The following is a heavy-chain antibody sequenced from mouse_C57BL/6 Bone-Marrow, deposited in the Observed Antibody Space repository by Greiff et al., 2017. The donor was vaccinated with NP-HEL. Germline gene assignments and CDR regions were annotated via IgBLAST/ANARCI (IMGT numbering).Heavy chain of an antibody. J-gene: IGHJ1*03. CDR3: ARDALDWYVDV. CDR1: GFTFSDFY. Sequence: EVKLVESGGGLVQSGRSLRLSCATSGFTFSDFYMEWVRQAPGKGLEWIAASRNKANDYTTEYSASVKGRFIVSRDTSQSILYLQMNALRAEDTAIYYCARDALDWYVDVWGTGTTVTVSA. V-gene: IGHV7-1*01. CDR2: SRNKANDYTT.